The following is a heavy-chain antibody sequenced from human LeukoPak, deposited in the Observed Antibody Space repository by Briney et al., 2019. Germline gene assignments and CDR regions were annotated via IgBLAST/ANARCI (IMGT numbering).Heavy chain of an antibody. CDR3: ASRRTFRQIAAAATNWFDP. CDR1: GYTFTGYY. Sequence: ASVKVSCKASGYTFTGYYMHWVRQAPGQGLEWMGWINPNSGGTNYAQKFQGRVTMTRDTSISTAYTELSRLRSDDTAVYYCASRRTFRQIAAAATNWFDPWGQGTLVTVSS. J-gene: IGHJ5*02. CDR2: INPNSGGT. D-gene: IGHD6-13*01. V-gene: IGHV1-2*02.